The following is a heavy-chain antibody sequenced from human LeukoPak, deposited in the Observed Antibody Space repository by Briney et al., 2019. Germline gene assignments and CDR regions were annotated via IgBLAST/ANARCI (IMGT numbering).Heavy chain of an antibody. J-gene: IGHJ4*02. CDR2: INPHSGGT. V-gene: IGHV1-2*02. CDR1: GYTFTRYY. Sequence: ASVKVSGKASGYTFTRYYMHKGRQAPGQGLEWRGWINPHSGGTNYAQKFQGRVTMTRDTSVSTAYMELSSLRSEDTAVYYCARVPLWRLREYYFGYWGQGALVTVSS. CDR3: ARVPLWRLREYYFGY. D-gene: IGHD5-12*01.